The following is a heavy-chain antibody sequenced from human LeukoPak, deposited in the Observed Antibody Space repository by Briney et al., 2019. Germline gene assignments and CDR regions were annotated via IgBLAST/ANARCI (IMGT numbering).Heavy chain of an antibody. Sequence: ASVKVSCKASGYTFTNYYMHWVRQAPGQGLEWMGIINPSGGSTRYAQKFQGRVTMTRDTPTSTVYMELSSLRSDDTAVYSCARGFRGDNFDYWGQGTLVTVSS. CDR3: ARGFRGDNFDY. J-gene: IGHJ4*02. D-gene: IGHD7-27*01. V-gene: IGHV1-46*01. CDR1: GYTFTNYY. CDR2: INPSGGST.